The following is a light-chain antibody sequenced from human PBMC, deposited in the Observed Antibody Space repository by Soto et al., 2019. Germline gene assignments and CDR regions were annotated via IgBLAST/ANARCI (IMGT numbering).Light chain of an antibody. Sequence: DIRMTQSPSSLSASVRDRVTITCRASQSISTYLNWYQQKPGKVPKLLIYAAASLQSGVPSRFSGSGSGTDFTLTISSLQPEDFATYYCQQSYSTPFTFGPGTKVDIK. CDR3: QQSYSTPFT. J-gene: IGKJ3*01. V-gene: IGKV1-39*01. CDR2: AAA. CDR1: QSISTY.